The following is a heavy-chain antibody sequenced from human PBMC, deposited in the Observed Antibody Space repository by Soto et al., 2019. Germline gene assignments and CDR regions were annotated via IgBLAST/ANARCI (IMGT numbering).Heavy chain of an antibody. Sequence: QVQLVESGGGVVQPGRSLRLSCAASGFTFSSYAMHWVRQAPGKGLEWVAVISYDGSNKYYADSVKGRFTISRDNSKNTLYLQMNSLRGEDTAVYYCERETYYDFWSGPYYGMDVWGQGTTVTVSS. CDR2: ISYDGSNK. J-gene: IGHJ6*02. V-gene: IGHV3-30-3*01. D-gene: IGHD3-3*01. CDR1: GFTFSSYA. CDR3: ERETYYDFWSGPYYGMDV.